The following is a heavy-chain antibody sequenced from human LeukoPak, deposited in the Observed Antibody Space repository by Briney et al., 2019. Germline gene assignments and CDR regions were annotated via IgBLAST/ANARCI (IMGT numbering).Heavy chain of an antibody. Sequence: PSETLSLTCTVSGGSISSYYWSWIRQPPGEGLEWIGYIYYSGSTNYNPSLKSRVTISVDTSKNQFSLKLSSVTAADTAVYYCARAGGCSSTSCYPQKGRYYYYYYMDVWGKGTTVTVSS. D-gene: IGHD2-2*01. J-gene: IGHJ6*03. CDR2: IYYSGST. CDR1: GGSISSYY. CDR3: ARAGGCSSTSCYPQKGRYYYYYYMDV. V-gene: IGHV4-59*01.